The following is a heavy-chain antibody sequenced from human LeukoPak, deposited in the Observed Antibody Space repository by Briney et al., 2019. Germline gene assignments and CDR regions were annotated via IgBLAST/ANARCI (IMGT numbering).Heavy chain of an antibody. V-gene: IGHV4-39*02. Sequence: PSETLSLTCTVSGGSISSSSYYWGWIRQPPGKGLEWIGSVYHNGNTYYNPSLKSRATISADTSKNKFSLKSTSVTAADTAVYYCTKDSGHHRTDCWGQGTLVTVSS. CDR2: VYHNGNT. CDR3: TKDSGHHRTDC. D-gene: IGHD1-26*01. CDR1: GGSISSSSYY. J-gene: IGHJ4*02.